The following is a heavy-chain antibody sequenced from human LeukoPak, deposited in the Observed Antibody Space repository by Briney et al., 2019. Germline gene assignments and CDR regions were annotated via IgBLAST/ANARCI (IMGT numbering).Heavy chain of an antibody. CDR1: GFTFSSYA. CDR3: ARGLGSSNYDVGNL. Sequence: GSLRLSCAASGFTFSSYAMSRVRQAPGKGLEWVSAISGSSVYIYYADSVKGRFTISRDNAKNSLFLQMNSLRAEDTAVYYCARGLGSSNYDVGNLWGQGTLVTVSS. V-gene: IGHV3-21*01. J-gene: IGHJ5*02. D-gene: IGHD3-10*02. CDR2: ISGSSVYI.